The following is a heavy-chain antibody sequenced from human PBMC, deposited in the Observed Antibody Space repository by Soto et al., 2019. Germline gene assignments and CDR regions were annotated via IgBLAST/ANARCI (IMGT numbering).Heavy chain of an antibody. D-gene: IGHD3-22*01. Sequence: QVTLKESGPVLVKPTEPLTLTCTVSGFSLRNARMGVSWIRQPPGKALEWLAHILSSDEKSYNTPLKGRVTLANDTAKSQVVLTMTYVDPVDTATYFCARMLAVNYYDYYVDVCGEGTTVTVSS. CDR3: ARMLAVNYYDYYVDV. CDR1: GFSLRNARMG. V-gene: IGHV2-26*01. CDR2: ILSSDEK. J-gene: IGHJ6*03.